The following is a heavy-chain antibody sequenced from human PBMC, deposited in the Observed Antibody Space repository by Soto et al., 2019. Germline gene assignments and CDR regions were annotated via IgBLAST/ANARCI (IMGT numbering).Heavy chain of an antibody. Sequence: QVQLVQSGAEVKKPGASVTVSCKASGYTFTTYGVSWVRQAPGQGLEWLGWINGYNGNAKYAENWQGRVTMTTAPSTGQASRGLGTLKSAAPAVYYWGRMGAVPYYSYGRAVWAKGPRSPSP. V-gene: IGHV1-18*01. CDR1: GYTFTTYG. D-gene: IGHD3-10*01. CDR2: INGYNGNA. J-gene: IGHJ6*02. CDR3: GRMGAVPYYSYGRAV.